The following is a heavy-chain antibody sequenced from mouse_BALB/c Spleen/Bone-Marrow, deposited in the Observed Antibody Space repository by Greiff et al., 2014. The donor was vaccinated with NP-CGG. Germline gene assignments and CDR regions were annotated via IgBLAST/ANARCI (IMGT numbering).Heavy chain of an antibody. CDR2: IDPANGNT. D-gene: IGHD1-1*01. CDR1: GFNIKDTY. J-gene: IGHJ3*01. Sequence: EVKLQESGAELVKPGASVKLSCTASGFNIKDTYMHWVKRRPEQGLEWIGRIDPANGNTKYDPKFQGKATITADTSSNTAYLQLSSLTSEDTAVYYCAIYYYGSGWFAYWGQGTLVTVSA. V-gene: IGHV14-3*02. CDR3: AIYYYGSGWFAY.